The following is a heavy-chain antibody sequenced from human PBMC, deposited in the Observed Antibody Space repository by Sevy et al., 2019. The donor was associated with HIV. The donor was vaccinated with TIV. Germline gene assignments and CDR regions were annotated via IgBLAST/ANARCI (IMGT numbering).Heavy chain of an antibody. Sequence: GGSLRLSCAASGFTFSTYSMNWVRQAPGKGLEWVSYISSSSRTIFYADSVKGRFTISRDNAKKSLYLQMDSLTAEETAVYYCARDEQTYGDYDYFDYWGQGTLVTVSS. CDR3: ARDEQTYGDYDYFDY. CDR2: ISSSSRTI. CDR1: GFTFSTYS. J-gene: IGHJ4*02. D-gene: IGHD4-17*01. V-gene: IGHV3-48*01.